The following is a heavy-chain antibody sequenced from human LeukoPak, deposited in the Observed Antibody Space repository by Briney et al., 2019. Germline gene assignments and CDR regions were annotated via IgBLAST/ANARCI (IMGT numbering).Heavy chain of an antibody. Sequence: GGSLRLSCAAAGFSFSSYSVNWIRQAPGKGLEWVSYISSSGGTIYYADSVKGRFTISRDNAKNSLYLQMNSLRAEDTALYYCAKGDSSSWYCSFDYWGQGTLVTVSS. D-gene: IGHD6-13*01. CDR3: AKGDSSSWYCSFDY. CDR2: ISSSGGTI. J-gene: IGHJ4*02. V-gene: IGHV3-48*04. CDR1: GFSFSSYS.